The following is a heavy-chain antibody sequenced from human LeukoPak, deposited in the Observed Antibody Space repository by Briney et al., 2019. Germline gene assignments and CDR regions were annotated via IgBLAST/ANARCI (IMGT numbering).Heavy chain of an antibody. CDR2: IYYSGSN. Sequence: SETLSLTCTVSRGSVTSGTHYWSWIRQPPGKGLEWMGYIYYSGSNNYNPSLKSRVTISVDTSKNQFSLKLSSVTAADTAVYYCARERALDIVATNEVDYWGQGILVTVSS. D-gene: IGHD5-12*01. CDR3: ARERALDIVATNEVDY. CDR1: RGSVTSGTHY. J-gene: IGHJ4*02. V-gene: IGHV4-61*01.